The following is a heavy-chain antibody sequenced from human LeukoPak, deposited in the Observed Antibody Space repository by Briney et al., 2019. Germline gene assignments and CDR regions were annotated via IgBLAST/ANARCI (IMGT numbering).Heavy chain of an antibody. CDR2: IKGDGSGT. D-gene: IGHD3/OR15-3a*01. Sequence: GGSLRLSCTASGFTFSNYWMHWVRQAPGQGLVWVSRIKGDGSGTTYADSVKGRFTIFRDNPENTLYLQMHGLSAEDTAVYYCARGPYGDLWTGFDYWGQGTLVTVSS. CDR3: ARGPYGDLWTGFDY. CDR1: GFTFSNYW. V-gene: IGHV3-74*03. J-gene: IGHJ4*02.